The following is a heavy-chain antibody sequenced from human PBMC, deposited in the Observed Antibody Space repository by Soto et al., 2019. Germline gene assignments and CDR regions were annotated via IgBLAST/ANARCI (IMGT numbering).Heavy chain of an antibody. J-gene: IGHJ5*01. V-gene: IGHV4-39*01. CDR3: AGHPTYSGSYWVDS. D-gene: IGHD1-26*01. Sequence: QLQLQESGPGLVKPSETLSLTCTVSGASISSTTYFWGWIRQPPGKGLEWIGSIYYSGSTYYNPSLKSRVTISVDTSKNQFSLRLSSVTAADTAVYYCAGHPTYSGSYWVDSWGQGTLVTVSS. CDR1: GASISSTTYF. CDR2: IYYSGST.